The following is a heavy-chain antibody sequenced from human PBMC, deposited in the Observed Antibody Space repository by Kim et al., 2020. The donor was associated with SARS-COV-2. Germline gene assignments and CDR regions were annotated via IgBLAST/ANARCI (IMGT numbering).Heavy chain of an antibody. J-gene: IGHJ4*02. CDR1: GFTFGDYS. CDR2: ISFDGVTE. CDR3: ARGPRVVVPTALEY. D-gene: IGHD1-1*01. Sequence: GGSLRLSCAASGFTFGDYSMHWVRQAPGRGLEWLAVISFDGVTENYADSVKDRFTLSRDNSNNTLYLHMKTLRVEDTAVYFCARGPRVVVPTALEYWGQGTLVTVSS. V-gene: IGHV3-30*04.